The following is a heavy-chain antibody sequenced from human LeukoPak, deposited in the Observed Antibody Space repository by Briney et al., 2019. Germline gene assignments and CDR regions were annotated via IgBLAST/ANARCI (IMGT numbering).Heavy chain of an antibody. D-gene: IGHD3-22*01. CDR2: ISGSGGST. J-gene: IGHJ1*01. CDR3: AKHLTYYYDSSGKREYFQH. V-gene: IGHV3-23*01. CDR1: GFTFSSYA. Sequence: PGGSLRLSCAASGFTFSSYAMSWVRQAPGKRLEWVSAISGSGGSTYYADSVKGRFTISRDNSKNTLYLQMDSLRAEDTAVYYCAKHLTYYYDSSGKREYFQHWGQGTLVTVSS.